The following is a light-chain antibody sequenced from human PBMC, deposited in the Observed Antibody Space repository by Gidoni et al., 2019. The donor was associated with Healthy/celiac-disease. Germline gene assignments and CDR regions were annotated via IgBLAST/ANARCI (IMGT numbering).Light chain of an antibody. J-gene: IGLJ2*01. CDR3: KVWDSSSDVV. Sequence: SYVLPQPPSVSVAPGQTARITCGGNNIGSKSVHCYQQKPGQAPELVVYDDSDRPSGIPERFSCSNSGNTAPLTSSRVEAGDEADYYCKVWDSSSDVVFGGGTKLTVL. CDR1: NIGSKS. CDR2: DDS. V-gene: IGLV3-21*02.